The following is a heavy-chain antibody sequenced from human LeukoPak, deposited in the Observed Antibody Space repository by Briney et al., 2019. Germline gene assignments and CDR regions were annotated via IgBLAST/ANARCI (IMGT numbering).Heavy chain of an antibody. J-gene: IGHJ6*03. D-gene: IGHD3-10*01. CDR1: GYTFNRYG. Sequence: ASVKVSCKASGYTFNRYGISWVRQAPGQGLEWMGWISAYNGNTKYSQKVQGRVTMTTDTSTSTAYTELRSLRSDDTAVYYCARDGTKLPWFGELRITRYYFYYMDVWGKGTTVTISS. CDR2: ISAYNGNT. V-gene: IGHV1-18*01. CDR3: ARDGTKLPWFGELRITRYYFYYMDV.